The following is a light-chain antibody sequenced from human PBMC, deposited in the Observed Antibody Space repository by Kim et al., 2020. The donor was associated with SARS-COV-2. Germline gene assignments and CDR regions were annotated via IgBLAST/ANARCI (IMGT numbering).Light chain of an antibody. J-gene: IGKJ2*01. Sequence: LSPGERATLPCRASQSVSSSYLAWYQQKPGQAPRLLIYGASSRATGIPDRFSGSGSGTDFTLTISRLEPEDFAVYSCQQYGSSPYTFGQGTKLEI. CDR1: QSVSSSY. V-gene: IGKV3-20*01. CDR2: GAS. CDR3: QQYGSSPYT.